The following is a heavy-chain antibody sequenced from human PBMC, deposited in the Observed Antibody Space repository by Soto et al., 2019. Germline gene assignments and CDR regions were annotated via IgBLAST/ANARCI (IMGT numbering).Heavy chain of an antibody. V-gene: IGHV4-39*01. D-gene: IGHD2-2*01. CDR1: DDSISSGPYS. J-gene: IGHJ6*02. CDR3: ARLGWNCSSTNCYGYYGMDV. Sequence: PSETLSLTCTVSDDSISSGPYSWGCIRQPPGEGLEWIGTFYYSERTHYNPSLESRVTISVDTSKNQFSLKVSSVTVADTAVYYCARLGWNCSSTNCYGYYGMDVWGRGTTVT. CDR2: FYYSERT.